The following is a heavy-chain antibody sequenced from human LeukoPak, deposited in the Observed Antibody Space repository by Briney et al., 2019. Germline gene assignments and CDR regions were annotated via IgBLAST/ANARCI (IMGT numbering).Heavy chain of an antibody. CDR3: ARDPTSLSCGENWFDP. V-gene: IGHV1-18*01. CDR2: ISAYNGNT. Sequence: ASVKVSCKASGYTFTSYGISWVRQAPGQGLEWIGWISAYNGNTNYAQKLQGRVTMTTDTSTSTAYMELRSLRSDDTAVYYCARDPTSLSCGENWFDPWGQGTLVTVSP. J-gene: IGHJ5*02. D-gene: IGHD3-10*01. CDR1: GYTFTSYG.